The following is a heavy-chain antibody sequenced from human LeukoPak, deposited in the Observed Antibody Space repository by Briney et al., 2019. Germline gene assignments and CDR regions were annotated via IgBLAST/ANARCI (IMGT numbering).Heavy chain of an antibody. J-gene: IGHJ6*03. V-gene: IGHV4-59*01. CDR1: GGSISSYY. CDR2: IYYSGST. D-gene: IGHD4-11*01. CDR3: ARVRTAVTLSYYYYMDV. Sequence: SETLSLTCTVSGGSISSYYWGWIRQPPGKGLEWIGYIYYSGSTNYNPSLKSRVTISVDTSKNQFSLKLSSVTAADTAVYYCARVRTAVTLSYYYYMDVWGKGTTVTVSS.